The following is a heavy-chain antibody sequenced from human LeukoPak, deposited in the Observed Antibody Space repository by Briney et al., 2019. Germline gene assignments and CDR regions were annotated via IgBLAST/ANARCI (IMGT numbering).Heavy chain of an antibody. D-gene: IGHD1-20*01. J-gene: IGHJ4*02. CDR3: ARHENNWNFDY. Sequence: SETLSLTCTVSGGSNSSYYWSWIRQPPGKGLEWIGYIYTSGSTNYNPSLKSRVTISVDTSKNQFSLKLSSVTAADTAVYYCARHENNWNFDYWGQGTLVTVSS. CDR1: GGSNSSYY. V-gene: IGHV4-4*09. CDR2: IYTSGST.